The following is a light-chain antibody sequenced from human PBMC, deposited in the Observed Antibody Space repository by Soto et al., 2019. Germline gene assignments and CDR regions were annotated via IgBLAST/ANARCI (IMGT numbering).Light chain of an antibody. J-gene: IGKJ1*01. CDR3: QHYNSYSEA. CDR2: KAS. Sequence: DIQMTQSPSTLSESVGDRVTITCRASQTISSWLAWYQQTKGQAPKLLIYKASTLKSGVPSRFRGSGSGTEFTLTISRLQPDDFETYYCQHYNSYSEAFGQGTKVDIK. CDR1: QTISSW. V-gene: IGKV1-5*03.